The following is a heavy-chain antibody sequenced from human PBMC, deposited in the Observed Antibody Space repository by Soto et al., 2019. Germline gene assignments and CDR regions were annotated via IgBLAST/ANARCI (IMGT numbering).Heavy chain of an antibody. V-gene: IGHV3-23*01. CDR2: ISGSGSTT. CDR1: GFTFSSYA. CDR3: AKNYGINFYYYIDV. D-gene: IGHD4-17*01. Sequence: GGSLRLSCAASGFTFSSYAMSWVRQAPGKGLEWVSAISGSGSTTYYADSVKGRFTISRDNSKNTLSLQMNSLRAEDAAVYYCAKNYGINFYYYIDVWGKGTTVTVSS. J-gene: IGHJ6*03.